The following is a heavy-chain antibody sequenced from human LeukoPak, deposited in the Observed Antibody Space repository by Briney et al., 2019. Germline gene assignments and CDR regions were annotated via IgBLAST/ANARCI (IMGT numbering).Heavy chain of an antibody. J-gene: IGHJ4*02. CDR1: GITFSSYG. Sequence: GGTLRLSCAASGITFSSYGMSWVRQAPGKGLEWISYISSSSSVIYYADSVKGRFTISRDNAKNSLFLQMNSLRAEDTALYYCARGLFEAASDYWGQGTLVSVSS. CDR2: ISSSSSVI. CDR3: ARGLFEAASDY. V-gene: IGHV3-48*01. D-gene: IGHD3-3*01.